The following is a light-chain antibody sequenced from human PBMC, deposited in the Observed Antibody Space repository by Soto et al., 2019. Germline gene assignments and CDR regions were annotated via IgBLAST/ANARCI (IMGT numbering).Light chain of an antibody. CDR2: GGS. CDR3: QHYSSSRT. CDR1: QSVSSNH. Sequence: DIVLTQSPGTLSLSPGERATLYYRASQSVSSNHLAWYQQKPGQAPRLLIYGGSSRATGIPVRFSGSGSETDFTLTITRLEPEDFAMYYCQHYSSSRTFGQGTKVEIK. J-gene: IGKJ1*01. V-gene: IGKV3-20*01.